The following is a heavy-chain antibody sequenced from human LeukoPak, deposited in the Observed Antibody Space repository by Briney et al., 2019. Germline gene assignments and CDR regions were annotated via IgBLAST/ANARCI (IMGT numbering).Heavy chain of an antibody. CDR3: ARDWAAHYFDY. J-gene: IGHJ4*02. V-gene: IGHV3-48*04. Sequence: GGSLRLSCAASGFSFSTYGFNWVRQAPGKGLEWVSYISSSSALYYADSVKGRFTISRDNAKNSLYLQMNSLRAEDTAVYYCARDWAAHYFDYWGQGILVTISS. CDR1: GFSFSTYG. D-gene: IGHD3-16*01. CDR2: ISSSSAL.